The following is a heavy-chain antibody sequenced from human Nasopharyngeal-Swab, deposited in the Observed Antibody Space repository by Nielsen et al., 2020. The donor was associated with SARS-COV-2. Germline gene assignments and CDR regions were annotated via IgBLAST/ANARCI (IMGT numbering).Heavy chain of an antibody. V-gene: IGHV4-34*01. CDR2: ITHSGST. Sequence: SETLSLTCAVYGGSFSGYYWSWIRQPPGKGLEWIGEITHSGSTNYNPSLKSRVTISVDTSKNQFSLKLSSVTAADTAVYYCARETYCSSTSCSPPDAFDIWGQGTMVTVSS. CDR1: GGSFSGYY. D-gene: IGHD2-2*01. J-gene: IGHJ3*02. CDR3: ARETYCSSTSCSPPDAFDI.